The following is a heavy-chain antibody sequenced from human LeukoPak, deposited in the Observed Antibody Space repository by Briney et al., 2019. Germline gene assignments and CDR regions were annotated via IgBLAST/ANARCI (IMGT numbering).Heavy chain of an antibody. J-gene: IGHJ4*02. CDR2: IWYDGSHD. V-gene: IGHV3-33*06. CDR1: GFTFSHYA. Sequence: PGGSLRLSCAASGFTFSHYAMHWVRQAPGKGLEWVAVIWYDGSHDTYTDSVKGRLTVSRDNFKNVLHLQMNSLRVEDTAVYYCAKEGDYCSSSGCHKRGIDYWGQGTLVTVSS. CDR3: AKEGDYCSSSGCHKRGIDY. D-gene: IGHD2-2*01.